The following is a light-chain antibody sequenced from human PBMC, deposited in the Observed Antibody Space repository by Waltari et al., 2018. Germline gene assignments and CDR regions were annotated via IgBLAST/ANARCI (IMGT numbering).Light chain of an antibody. CDR3: QQYDISPLT. Sequence: IAFTQSPGTLSLSPGDRALLLCRANQTVRTTYLAWYQQKPGQAPTLLIYGASSRATGIPDRFSGSGSGTDFSLTISSLEPEDFAVYYCQQYDISPLTFGGGTKVEIK. CDR1: QTVRTTY. V-gene: IGKV3-20*01. J-gene: IGKJ4*01. CDR2: GAS.